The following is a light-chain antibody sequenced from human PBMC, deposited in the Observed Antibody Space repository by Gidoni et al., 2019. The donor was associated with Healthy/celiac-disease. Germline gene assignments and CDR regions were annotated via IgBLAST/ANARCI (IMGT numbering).Light chain of an antibody. J-gene: IGKJ1*01. Sequence: LTQSPGTLSLSPGERATLSCRASQSVSSSYLAWYQQKPGQAPRLLIYGASSRATGIPDRFSGSGSGTDFTLTISRLEPEDFAVYYCQQYGSSFWTFGQGTKVEIK. V-gene: IGKV3-20*01. CDR3: QQYGSSFWT. CDR2: GAS. CDR1: QSVSSSY.